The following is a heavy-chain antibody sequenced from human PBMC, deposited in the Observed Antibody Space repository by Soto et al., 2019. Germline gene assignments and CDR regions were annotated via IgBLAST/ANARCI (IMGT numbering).Heavy chain of an antibody. CDR2: IIPIFGTA. CDR1: GGTFSSYA. Sequence: SVKVSCKASGGTFSSYAISWVRQAPGQGLEWVGGIIPIFGTANYAQKFQGRVTITADESTSTAYMELSSLRSEDTAVYYCARVNYYDSSGNFDYWGQGTLVTVSS. V-gene: IGHV1-69*13. J-gene: IGHJ4*02. D-gene: IGHD3-22*01. CDR3: ARVNYYDSSGNFDY.